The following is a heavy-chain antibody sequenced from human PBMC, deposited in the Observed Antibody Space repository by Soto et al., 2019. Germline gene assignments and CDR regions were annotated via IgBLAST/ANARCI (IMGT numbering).Heavy chain of an antibody. CDR2: ISGSGGST. CDR3: ATLQYSSRWYSDY. J-gene: IGHJ4*02. Sequence: EVQLLESGGGLVQPGGSLRLSCAASGFTFSSYAMSWVRQAPGKGLEWVSAISGSGGSTYYADSVKGRFTISRDNSKYTLYLQMNSLRAEDTAVYYCATLQYSSRWYSDYWGQGTLVTVSS. CDR1: GFTFSSYA. D-gene: IGHD6-19*01. V-gene: IGHV3-23*01.